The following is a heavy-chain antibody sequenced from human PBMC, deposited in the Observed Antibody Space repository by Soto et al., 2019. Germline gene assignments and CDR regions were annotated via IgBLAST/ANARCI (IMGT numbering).Heavy chain of an antibody. CDR3: ARASVVVVAATIYYFDY. Sequence: LRLSCAASGFTFSDYYMSWIRQAPGKGLEWVSYISSSSSYTNYADSVKGRFTISRDNAKNSLYLQMNSLRAEDTAVYYCARASVVVVAATIYYFDYWGQGTLVTVSS. CDR1: GFTFSDYY. V-gene: IGHV3-11*06. CDR2: ISSSSSYT. J-gene: IGHJ4*02. D-gene: IGHD2-15*01.